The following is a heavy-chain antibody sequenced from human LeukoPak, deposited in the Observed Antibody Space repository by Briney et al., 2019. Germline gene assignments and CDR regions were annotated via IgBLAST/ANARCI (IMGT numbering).Heavy chain of an antibody. CDR2: INPGGSSI. J-gene: IGHJ4*02. CDR3: AKDRDGSSSDY. V-gene: IGHV3-74*01. D-gene: IGHD3-22*01. Sequence: PGGSLRLSCAASGFTFSSYWMHWVRQVPGKGLVWVARINPGGSSITYADSVKGRFTISRDNAKNTLYLQMNSLRAEDTAVYYCAKDRDGSSSDYWGQGTLVTVSS. CDR1: GFTFSSYW.